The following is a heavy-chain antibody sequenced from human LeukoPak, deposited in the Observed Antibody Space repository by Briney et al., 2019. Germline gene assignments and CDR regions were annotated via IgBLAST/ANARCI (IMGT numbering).Heavy chain of an antibody. CDR2: INPNSGGT. V-gene: IGHV1-2*06. CDR3: ARGPRHYDFWSGYSDY. CDR1: GYTFTGYY. D-gene: IGHD3-3*01. Sequence: ASVKVSCKASGYTFTGYYMHWVRQAPGQGLEWMGRINPNSGGTNYAQKFQGRVTMTRDTSISTAYMELSRLRSDDTAVHYCARGPRHYDFWSGYSDYWGQGTLVTVSS. J-gene: IGHJ4*02.